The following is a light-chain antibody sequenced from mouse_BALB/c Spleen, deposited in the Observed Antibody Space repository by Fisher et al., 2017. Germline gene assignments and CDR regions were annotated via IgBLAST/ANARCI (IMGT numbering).Light chain of an antibody. J-gene: IGKJ5*01. CDR3: QQWSSNPLT. V-gene: IGKV10-94*03. CDR2: YTS. Sequence: DIVMTQSPSSPSASLGDRVTISCRASQDISNYLNWYQQKPDGTVKLLIYYTSRLHSGVPSRFSGSGSGTSYSLTISSMEAEDAATYYCQQWSSNPLTFGAGTKLELK. CDR1: QDISNY.